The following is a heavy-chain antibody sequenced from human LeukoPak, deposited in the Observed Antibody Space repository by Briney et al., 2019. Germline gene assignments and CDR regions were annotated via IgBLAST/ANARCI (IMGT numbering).Heavy chain of an antibody. CDR1: GFTVSSNY. D-gene: IGHD5-24*01. CDR2: IYSGGST. V-gene: IGHV3-53*01. CDR3: AMKAVPRPRLHDAFDF. Sequence: GGSLRLSCAASGFTVSSNYMSWVRQAPGKGLEWVSVIYSGGSTYYADSVKGRFTISRDNSKTTLYLQMNSLRADATAVYYCAMKAVPRPRLHDAFDFWGQGTVVSVSS. J-gene: IGHJ3*01.